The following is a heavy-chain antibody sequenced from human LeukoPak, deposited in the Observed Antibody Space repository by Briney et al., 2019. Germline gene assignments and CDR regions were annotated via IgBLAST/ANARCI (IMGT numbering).Heavy chain of an antibody. D-gene: IGHD3-3*01. V-gene: IGHV3-9*01. Sequence: PGGSLRLSCAASGFTFDDYAMHWARQAPGKGLEWVSGISWNSGSIGYADSVKGRFTISRDNAKNSLYLQMNSLRAEDTALYYCAKDINYDFWSGFDYWGQGTLVTVSS. CDR3: AKDINYDFWSGFDY. J-gene: IGHJ4*02. CDR1: GFTFDDYA. CDR2: ISWNSGSI.